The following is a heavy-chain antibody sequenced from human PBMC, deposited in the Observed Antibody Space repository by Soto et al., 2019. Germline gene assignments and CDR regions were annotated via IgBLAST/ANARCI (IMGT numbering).Heavy chain of an antibody. CDR3: TTGDRYFDWLPYGAFDI. CDR1: GFTFSNAW. Sequence: EVQLVESGGGLVKPGGSLRLSCAASGFTFSNAWMSWVRQAPGKGLEWVGRIKRKTDGGTTDYAAPAKGRFTISREDSKSTLYLQMNSLKTDDTAVYYCTTGDRYFDWLPYGAFDIWGQGTMVTVSS. J-gene: IGHJ3*02. CDR2: IKRKTDGGTT. V-gene: IGHV3-15*01. D-gene: IGHD3-9*01.